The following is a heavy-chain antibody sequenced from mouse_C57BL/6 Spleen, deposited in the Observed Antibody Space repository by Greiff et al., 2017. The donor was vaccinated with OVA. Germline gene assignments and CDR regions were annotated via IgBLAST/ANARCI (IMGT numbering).Heavy chain of an antibody. J-gene: IGHJ1*03. Sequence: EVKLQESGGGLVKPGGSMKLSCAASGFTFSSYAMSWVRQTPEKRLEWVATISDGGSYTYYPDNVKGRFTISRDNAKNNLYLQMSHLKSEDTAMYYGARASDYYGSSYDWYFDVWGTGTTVTVSS. V-gene: IGHV5-4*03. CDR1: GFTFSSYA. CDR3: ARASDYYGSSYDWYFDV. D-gene: IGHD1-1*01. CDR2: ISDGGSYT.